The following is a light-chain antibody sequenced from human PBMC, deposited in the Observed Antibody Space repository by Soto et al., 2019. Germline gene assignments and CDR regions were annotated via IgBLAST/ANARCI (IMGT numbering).Light chain of an antibody. J-gene: IGLJ2*01. V-gene: IGLV1-40*01. Sequence: QPVLTQPPSVSGAPGQRVTISCTGSSSNIGTGYDVHWYQQLPGTAPKLLIYGNSNRPSGVPDRFSGSKSGTSASLAITGLQAEDEADYCQSYDSSLSGLVVFGGGTKLTVL. CDR3: QSYDSSLSGLVV. CDR2: GNS. CDR1: SSNIGTGYD.